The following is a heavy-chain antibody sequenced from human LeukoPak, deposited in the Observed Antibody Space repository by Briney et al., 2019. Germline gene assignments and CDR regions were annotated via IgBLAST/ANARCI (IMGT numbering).Heavy chain of an antibody. J-gene: IGHJ4*02. D-gene: IGHD4-17*01. CDR1: GYIFTGYY. Sequence: ASVKVSCKASGYIFTGYYMHWVRQAPGQGLEWMGWINPNSGGTNYAQKFQGRVSMTRDTSVSTAYMELSRLKSDDTAVFYCARDDGAYFSFDSWGQGTLVTVSS. CDR3: ARDDGAYFSFDS. CDR2: INPNSGGT. V-gene: IGHV1-2*02.